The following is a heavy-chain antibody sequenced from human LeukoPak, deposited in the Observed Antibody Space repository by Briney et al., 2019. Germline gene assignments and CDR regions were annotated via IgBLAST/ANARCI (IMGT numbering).Heavy chain of an antibody. CDR3: ARGGWCNDGGYFDY. V-gene: IGHV3-21*01. CDR1: GFTFSSYS. CDR2: ISSSSSSYI. J-gene: IGHJ4*02. D-gene: IGHD2-8*01. Sequence: GGSLRLSCAASGFTFSSYSMNWVRQAPGKGLEWVSSISSSSSSYIYYADSVKGRFTISRDNAKNSLYLQMNSLRAEDTAVYYCARGGWCNDGGYFDYWGQGTLVTVSS.